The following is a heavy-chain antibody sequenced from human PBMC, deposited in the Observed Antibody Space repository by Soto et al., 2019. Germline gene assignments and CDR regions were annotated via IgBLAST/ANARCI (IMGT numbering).Heavy chain of an antibody. CDR3: ATRTVPTIFGVMLPVDV. Sequence: SVKVSCKVSGYTLTELSMHWVRQAPGKGLEWMGGFDPEDGETIYAQEFQGRVTMTEDTSTDTAYMELSSLRSEDTAVYYCATRTVPTIFGVMLPVDVWGKGTTVTVSS. J-gene: IGHJ6*04. CDR2: FDPEDGET. D-gene: IGHD3-3*01. V-gene: IGHV1-24*01. CDR1: GYTLTELS.